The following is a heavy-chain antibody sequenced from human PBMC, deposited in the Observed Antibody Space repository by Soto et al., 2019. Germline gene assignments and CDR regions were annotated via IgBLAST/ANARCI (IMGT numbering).Heavy chain of an antibody. D-gene: IGHD3-3*01. Sequence: QVQLQQWGAGLLKPSETLSLTCAVYGGSFSGYYWSWIRQPPGKGLEWIGEINHSGSTNYNPSLKSRVTISVDTSKNQFSLKLSSVTAADTAVYYCAREPPYYDFWSAPRLVGWFDPWGQGTLVTVSS. V-gene: IGHV4-34*01. CDR1: GGSFSGYY. CDR2: INHSGST. J-gene: IGHJ5*02. CDR3: AREPPYYDFWSAPRLVGWFDP.